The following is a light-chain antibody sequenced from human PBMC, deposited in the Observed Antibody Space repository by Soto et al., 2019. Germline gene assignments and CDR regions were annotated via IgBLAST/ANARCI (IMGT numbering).Light chain of an antibody. Sequence: DIQITQSPFTLSASVGDRVTITCRASQSISSWLAWYQQKPGEAPKLLIYDASSLESGVPSRFSGSGSGTEFTLTISSLQPDEFATYYCQQYNSYSVTFGQGTRLEIK. CDR2: DAS. CDR1: QSISSW. CDR3: QQYNSYSVT. V-gene: IGKV1-5*01. J-gene: IGKJ5*01.